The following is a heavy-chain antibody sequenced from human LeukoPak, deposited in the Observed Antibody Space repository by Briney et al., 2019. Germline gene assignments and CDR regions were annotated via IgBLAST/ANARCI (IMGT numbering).Heavy chain of an antibody. CDR3: ARQTGSGLFILP. Sequence: SETLSLTCTVSGVSISSSNSYWGWLRQPPGKGLEWIGSIYYSGNTYYNASLKSQVSISIDTSKNQFSLRLTSVTAADTAVYHCARQTGSGLFILPGGQGTLVTVSS. D-gene: IGHD3/OR15-3a*01. CDR2: IYYSGNT. CDR1: GVSISSSNSY. V-gene: IGHV4-39*01. J-gene: IGHJ4*02.